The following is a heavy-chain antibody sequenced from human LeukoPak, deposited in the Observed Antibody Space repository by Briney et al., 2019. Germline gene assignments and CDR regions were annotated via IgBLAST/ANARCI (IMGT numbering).Heavy chain of an antibody. CDR2: INPNSGGT. CDR1: GYNFTGYY. J-gene: IGHJ3*02. CDR3: ATEADLIPTAFDI. V-gene: IGHV1-2*02. Sequence: GASVKVSCKASGYNFTGYYMHWVRQAPGQGLEWMGWINPNSGGTNYAQKFQGRVTMTEDTSTDTAYMELSSLRSEDTAVYYCATEADLIPTAFDIWGQGTMVTVSS.